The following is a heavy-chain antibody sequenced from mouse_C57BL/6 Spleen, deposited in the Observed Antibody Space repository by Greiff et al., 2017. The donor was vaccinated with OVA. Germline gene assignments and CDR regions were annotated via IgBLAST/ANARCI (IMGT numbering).Heavy chain of an antibody. V-gene: IGHV1-50*01. Sequence: VQLQQPGAELVKPGASVKLSCKASGYTFTSYWMQWVKQRPGQGLEWIGEIDPSDSYTTYNQKFKGKATLTVDTSSSTAYMQLSSLTSEDSAVYYCARSLHFYGSSYWYFDVWGTGTTVTVSS. D-gene: IGHD1-1*01. J-gene: IGHJ1*03. CDR3: ARSLHFYGSSYWYFDV. CDR1: GYTFTSYW. CDR2: IDPSDSYT.